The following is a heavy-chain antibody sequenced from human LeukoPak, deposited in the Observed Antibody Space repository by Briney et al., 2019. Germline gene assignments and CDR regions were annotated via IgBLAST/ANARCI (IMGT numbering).Heavy chain of an antibody. CDR3: ARGQAVAAAGVSDY. D-gene: IGHD6-13*01. Sequence: ASVKVSCKASGYTFTSYDINWVRQATGQGLEWMGWMNPNSGNTGYAQKLQGRVTMTTDTSTSTAYMELRSLRSDDTAVYYCARGQAVAAAGVSDYWGQGTLVTVSS. CDR2: MNPNSGNT. V-gene: IGHV1-8*01. J-gene: IGHJ4*02. CDR1: GYTFTSYD.